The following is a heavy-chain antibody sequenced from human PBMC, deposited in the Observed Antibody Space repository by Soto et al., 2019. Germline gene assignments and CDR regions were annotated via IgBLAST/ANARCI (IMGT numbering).Heavy chain of an antibody. V-gene: IGHV3-53*01. Sequence: EVQLVESGGGLIQPGGSLRVSCAASGFTVSRSYMSWVRQAPGKGLECVSVIYSGGSTNYADSVKGLFTIYRDTSKNTLYLQLNSLRVEDTAVYYCARDTYYYDSSGQPYWGQGTLVIVSS. J-gene: IGHJ4*02. CDR3: ARDTYYYDSSGQPY. CDR2: IYSGGST. CDR1: GFTVSRSY. D-gene: IGHD3-22*01.